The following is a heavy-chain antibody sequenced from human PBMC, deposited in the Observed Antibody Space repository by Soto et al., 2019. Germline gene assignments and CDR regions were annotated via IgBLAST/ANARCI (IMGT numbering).Heavy chain of an antibody. CDR1: GYTFTSYG. V-gene: IGHV1-18*01. CDR2: ISAYNGNT. CDR3: ARVSPSSRAAEP. Sequence: QVQLVQSGAEVKKPGASVRVSCKTSGYTFTSYGISWVRQAPGQGLEWMGWISAYNGNTNYAQSLQGRVTMTTATSTTTAYMELRSLKSDDTAVYYCARVSPSSRAAEPWGQGTLVTVS. D-gene: IGHD6-13*01. J-gene: IGHJ4*02.